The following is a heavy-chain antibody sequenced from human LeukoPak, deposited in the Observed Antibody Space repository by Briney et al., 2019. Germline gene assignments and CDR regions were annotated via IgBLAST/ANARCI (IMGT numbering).Heavy chain of an antibody. Sequence: GGSLGLSCAASEFTFSSYTMNWVRQAPGKGLEWVSSISSSSSYIYYADSVKGRFTISRDNAKNSLYLQMNSLRAEDTAVYYCARTTVVIVPSDAFDIWGQGTMVTVSS. CDR1: EFTFSSYT. J-gene: IGHJ3*02. D-gene: IGHD4-23*01. CDR2: ISSSSSYI. V-gene: IGHV3-21*01. CDR3: ARTTVVIVPSDAFDI.